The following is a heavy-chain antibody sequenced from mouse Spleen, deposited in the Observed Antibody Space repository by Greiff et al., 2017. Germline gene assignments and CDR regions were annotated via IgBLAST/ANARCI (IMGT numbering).Heavy chain of an antibody. D-gene: IGHD2-1*01. CDR3: ARDPSYGNYYYYAMDY. Sequence: VQLVESGPGLVAPSQSLSITCTVSGFSLTSYGVHWVRQPPGKGLEWLVVIWSDGSTTYNSALKSRLSISKDNSKSQVFLKMNSLQTDDTAMYYCARDPSYGNYYYYAMDYWGQGTSVTVSS. J-gene: IGHJ4*01. CDR2: IWSDGST. CDR1: GFSLTSYG. V-gene: IGHV2-6*02.